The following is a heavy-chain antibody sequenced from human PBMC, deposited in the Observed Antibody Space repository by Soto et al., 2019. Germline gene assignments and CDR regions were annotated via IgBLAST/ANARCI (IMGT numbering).Heavy chain of an antibody. Sequence: ETLSLTCTVSGASISSGTFYWGWIRQPPGKGLESIANIYYDGSTYYNPSLKGRLTISVDPSKNQFSLKLTYVTAADTAMYYCARPKTIGAAAGKGWFDPWGQGTLVTVSS. CDR3: ARPKTIGAAAGKGWFDP. CDR1: GASISSGTFY. D-gene: IGHD6-13*01. CDR2: IYYDGST. J-gene: IGHJ5*02. V-gene: IGHV4-39*01.